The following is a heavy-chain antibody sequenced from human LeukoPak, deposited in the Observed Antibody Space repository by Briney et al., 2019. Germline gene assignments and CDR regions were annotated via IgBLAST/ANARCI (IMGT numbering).Heavy chain of an antibody. CDR3: ARESESSGWYDY. CDR2: ISGDGGST. V-gene: IGHV3-43*02. D-gene: IGHD6-19*01. Sequence: GGSLRLSCAAPGFMFHDYAIHWVRQAPGKGLEWVSLISGDGGSTFYADSVKGRFTISRDNSKNSLYLQMNSLRSDDTALYYCARESESSGWYDYWGQGTLVTVSP. J-gene: IGHJ4*02. CDR1: GFMFHDYA.